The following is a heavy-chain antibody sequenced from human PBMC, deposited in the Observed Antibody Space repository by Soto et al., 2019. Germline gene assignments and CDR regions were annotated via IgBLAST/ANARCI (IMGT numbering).Heavy chain of an antibody. CDR3: ARAIYGSGSYYNGGGRNYYMDV. Sequence: SETLSLTCTFSGGSISSGGYYWSWIRRHPGKGLEWIGYIYYSGSTYYNPSLKSRVTISVDTSKNQFSLKLSSVTAADTAVYYCARAIYGSGSYYNGGGRNYYMDVWRKGTTVTVSS. CDR2: IYYSGST. D-gene: IGHD3-10*01. CDR1: GGSISSGGYY. V-gene: IGHV4-31*03. J-gene: IGHJ6*03.